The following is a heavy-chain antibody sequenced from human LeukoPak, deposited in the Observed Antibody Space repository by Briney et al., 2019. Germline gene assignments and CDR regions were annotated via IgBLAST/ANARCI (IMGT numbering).Heavy chain of an antibody. Sequence: GRSLRLSCAASGFSFNSYSITWVRQAPGEGREWVSSISISGMYIYYADTMKGRFTISRDNTKNSSSLQMTSLGAAHTAVYYCAREGRAEIDYWGQGTLVTVSS. D-gene: IGHD5-24*01. V-gene: IGHV3-21*01. CDR2: ISISGMYI. CDR3: AREGRAEIDY. J-gene: IGHJ4*02. CDR1: GFSFNSYS.